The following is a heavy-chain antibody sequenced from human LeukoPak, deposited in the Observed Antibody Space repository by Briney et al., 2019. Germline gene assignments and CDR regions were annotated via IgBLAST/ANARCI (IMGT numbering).Heavy chain of an antibody. CDR1: GGTFSNYA. D-gene: IGHD1-7*01. J-gene: IGHJ6*02. CDR2: IIPLFGIA. CDR3: ARPNYVGDYYGMDV. Sequence: SVKVSCKASGGTFSNYAISWVRQAPGQGLEWMGRIIPLFGIANYAQKFQGRVTITADKSTSTAYMELSSLRSEDTAVYYCARPNYVGDYYGMDVWGQGTTVTVSS. V-gene: IGHV1-69*04.